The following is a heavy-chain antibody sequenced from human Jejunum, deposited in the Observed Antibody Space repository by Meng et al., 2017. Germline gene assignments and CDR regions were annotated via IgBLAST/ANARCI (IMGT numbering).Heavy chain of an antibody. CDR2: IKYDVTDT. V-gene: IGHV3-7*01. Sequence: GESLKISCAASGFTFSNFWMTWVRQAPGKGLEWVALIKYDVTDTRHADSVKGRFTISRDNAKSSLFLQMNSLRADDTAMYYCAKSGYSTSRFDPWGQGTLVTVSS. CDR3: AKSGYSTSRFDP. J-gene: IGHJ5*02. CDR1: GFTFSNFW. D-gene: IGHD6-13*01.